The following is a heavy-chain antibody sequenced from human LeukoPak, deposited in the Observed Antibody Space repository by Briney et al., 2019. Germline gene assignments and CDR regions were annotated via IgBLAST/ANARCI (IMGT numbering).Heavy chain of an antibody. Sequence: GGSLRLSCAASGFTFSSYGMHWVRQAPGKGLEWVAVIWYDGSNKYYADSVKGRFTISRDNSKNTLYLQMNSLRAEDTAVYYCAREGRDIVVVPAAISYYFDYWGQGTLVTVSS. V-gene: IGHV3-33*01. J-gene: IGHJ4*02. D-gene: IGHD2-2*01. CDR1: GFTFSSYG. CDR2: IWYDGSNK. CDR3: AREGRDIVVVPAAISYYFDY.